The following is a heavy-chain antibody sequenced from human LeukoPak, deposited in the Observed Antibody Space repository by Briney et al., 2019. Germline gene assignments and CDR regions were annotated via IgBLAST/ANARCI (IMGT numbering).Heavy chain of an antibody. Sequence: SETLSLTCTVSGYSISSGYYWGWIRQPPGKGLEWIGSIQRSGDTFFNPSLKSRVTISVDTSKNQFSLKLSSVTAADTAVYYCARTTEGGYSYGYFYYYYMDVWGKGTTVTISS. CDR2: IQRSGDT. J-gene: IGHJ6*03. CDR3: ARTTEGGYSYGYFYYYYMDV. D-gene: IGHD5-18*01. CDR1: GYSISSGYY. V-gene: IGHV4-38-2*02.